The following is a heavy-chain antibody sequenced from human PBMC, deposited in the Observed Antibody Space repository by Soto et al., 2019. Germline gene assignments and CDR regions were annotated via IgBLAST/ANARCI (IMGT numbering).Heavy chain of an antibody. J-gene: IGHJ6*03. Sequence: GVSLRLSCAASGFTVSSNYMSWVRQAPGKGLEWVSVIYSGGSTYYADSVKGRFTISRDNSKNTLYLQMNSLRAEDTAVYYCARESKQYCSSTSCPSDYYYYYMDVWGKGTTVTVSS. CDR3: ARESKQYCSSTSCPSDYYYYYMDV. V-gene: IGHV3-66*01. CDR1: GFTVSSNY. D-gene: IGHD2-2*01. CDR2: IYSGGST.